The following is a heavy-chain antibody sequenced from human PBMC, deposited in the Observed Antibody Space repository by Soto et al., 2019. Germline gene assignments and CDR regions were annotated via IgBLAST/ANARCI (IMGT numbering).Heavy chain of an antibody. CDR3: ARDTRYGDSNYYYYYGMDV. V-gene: IGHV4-59*01. D-gene: IGHD4-17*01. J-gene: IGHJ6*02. CDR2: IYYSGST. CDR1: GGSISSYY. Sequence: PSETLSLTCTVSGGSISSYYWSWIRQPPGKGLEWIGYIYYSGSTNYNPSLKSRVTISVDTSKNQFSLKLSSVTAADTAVYYCARDTRYGDSNYYYYYGMDVWGQGTTVTVSS.